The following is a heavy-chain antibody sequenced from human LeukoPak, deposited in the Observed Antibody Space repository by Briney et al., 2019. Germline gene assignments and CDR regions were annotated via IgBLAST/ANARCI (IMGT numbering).Heavy chain of an antibody. D-gene: IGHD4-23*01. Sequence: PGGSLRLSCAASGFTFSSYEMNWVRQAPGKGLVWVSYISSSGSNIYYADSVKGRFTISRDNAKNSLYLQMNSLRAEDTAVYYCASFYGGGFDYWGQGTLVTVSS. CDR2: ISSSGSNI. V-gene: IGHV3-48*03. CDR1: GFTFSSYE. CDR3: ASFYGGGFDY. J-gene: IGHJ4*02.